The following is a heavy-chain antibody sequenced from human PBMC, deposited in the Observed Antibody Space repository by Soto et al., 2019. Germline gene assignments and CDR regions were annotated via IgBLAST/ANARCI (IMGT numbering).Heavy chain of an antibody. CDR3: ARGQGAHYYHSLDV. CDR1: GFTFSSYG. J-gene: IGHJ6*03. Sequence: PGGSLSLSCAASGFTFSSYGMHWVRQAPGKGLGGVAVIWYEGSNKYYADSVKGRFTISRDNSKNPLYLKMNSLRAEDTAVYYCARGQGAHYYHSLDVWGKGTTVTVSS. V-gene: IGHV3-33*01. CDR2: IWYEGSNK.